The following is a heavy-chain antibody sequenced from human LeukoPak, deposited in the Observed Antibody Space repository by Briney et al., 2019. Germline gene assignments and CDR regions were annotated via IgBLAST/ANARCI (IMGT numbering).Heavy chain of an antibody. D-gene: IGHD6-19*01. Sequence: GGSLRLSCAASGFTFSSYWMSWVRQAPGKGLEWVANIKQDGSEKYYVDSVKGRFTISRDNAKKSLFLQMNSLRAEDTAVYYCARDRGAVGFDHWGQGTLVTVSS. J-gene: IGHJ4*02. CDR2: IKQDGSEK. CDR3: ARDRGAVGFDH. CDR1: GFTFSSYW. V-gene: IGHV3-7*01.